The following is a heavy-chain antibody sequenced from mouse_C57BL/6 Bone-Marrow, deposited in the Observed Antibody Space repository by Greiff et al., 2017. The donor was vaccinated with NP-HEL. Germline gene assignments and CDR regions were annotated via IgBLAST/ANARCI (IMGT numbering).Heavy chain of an antibody. CDR2: IYPGGGYT. D-gene: IGHD6-1*01. V-gene: IGHV1-63*01. Sequence: QVQLHQSGAELVRPGTSVKMSCKASGYTFTNYWIGWAKQRPGHGLEWIGDIYPGGGYTNYNEKFKGKATLTVDKSSSTAYMQLSSLTSEDSAVYYCARRQVFDYWGQGTTLTVSS. CDR3: ARRQVFDY. J-gene: IGHJ2*01. CDR1: GYTFTNYW.